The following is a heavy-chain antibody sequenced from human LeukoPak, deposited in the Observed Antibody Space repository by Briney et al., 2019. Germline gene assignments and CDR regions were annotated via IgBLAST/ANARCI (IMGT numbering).Heavy chain of an antibody. CDR2: ISSSGDTI. J-gene: IGHJ4*02. CDR1: GFTFSDYY. D-gene: IGHD6-13*01. V-gene: IGHV3-11*04. Sequence: GGSLRLSCAASGFTFSDYYMSWIRQAPGKGLEWISYISSSGDTIFYADSVKGRFTISRDNAKNSLYLQMNSLRAEDTAVYYCARGTAAAKIDYWGQGTLVTVSS. CDR3: ARGTAAAKIDY.